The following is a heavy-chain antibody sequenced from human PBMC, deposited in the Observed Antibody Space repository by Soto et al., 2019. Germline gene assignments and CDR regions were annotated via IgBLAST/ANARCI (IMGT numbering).Heavy chain of an antibody. D-gene: IGHD2-15*01. V-gene: IGHV1-8*01. Sequence: QVQLVQSGAEVKKRGASVKVSCKASGYTFTSYDINWVRQATGQGLEWMGWMNPNSGNTGYAQKFQGRVTMTRNTSISTAYMELSSLRSEDTAVYYCARGREYCSGGSCYGAFDIWGQGTMVTVSS. J-gene: IGHJ3*02. CDR1: GYTFTSYD. CDR2: MNPNSGNT. CDR3: ARGREYCSGGSCYGAFDI.